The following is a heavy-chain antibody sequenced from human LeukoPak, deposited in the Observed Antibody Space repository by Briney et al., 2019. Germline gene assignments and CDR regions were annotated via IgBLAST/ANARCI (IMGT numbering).Heavy chain of an antibody. CDR3: ATLPTHD. CDR1: GGSFSGYY. D-gene: IGHD2-15*01. Sequence: SETLSLTCAVYGGSFSGYYWSWIRQPPGKGLEWIGEINHSGSTNYNPSLKSRVNISVDTSKNQFSLRLTSVTAADTAVYYCATLPTHDWGQGTLVTVSS. J-gene: IGHJ4*02. V-gene: IGHV4-34*01. CDR2: INHSGST.